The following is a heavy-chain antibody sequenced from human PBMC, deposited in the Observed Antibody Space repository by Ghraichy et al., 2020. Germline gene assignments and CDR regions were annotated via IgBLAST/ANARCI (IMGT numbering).Heavy chain of an antibody. CDR1: GFIFSNYA. D-gene: IGHD2-21*01. CDR2: VSYNGDST. CDR3: SKSDCESYGCKLLDS. Sequence: GESLNISCVGSGFIFSNYAMHWVRRAPGKGLEWVSRVSYNGDSTYYADSVEDRFTMSRDNSKNTVFLQINSMRADDKAVYYCSKSDCESYGCKLLDSWGQGTLVTVSS. J-gene: IGHJ4*02. V-gene: IGHV3-23*01.